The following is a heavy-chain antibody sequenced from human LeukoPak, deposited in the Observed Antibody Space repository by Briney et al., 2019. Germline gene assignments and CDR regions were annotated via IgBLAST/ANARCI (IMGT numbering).Heavy chain of an antibody. CDR2: IYSSGST. D-gene: IGHD6-6*01. Sequence: PSETLSLTCTVSGGSISSGSYYWSWIRQPAGKGLGWIGRIYSSGSTNYNPSLKSRVTISVDTSKNQFSLKLSSVTAADTAVYYCASLGGIAARPYYYYYVDVWGKGTTVTVSS. J-gene: IGHJ6*03. CDR3: ASLGGIAARPYYYYYVDV. V-gene: IGHV4-61*02. CDR1: GGSISSGSYY.